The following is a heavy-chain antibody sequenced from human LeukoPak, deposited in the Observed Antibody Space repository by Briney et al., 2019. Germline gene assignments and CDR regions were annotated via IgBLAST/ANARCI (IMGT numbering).Heavy chain of an antibody. D-gene: IGHD2-2*01. CDR1: GGTFSSYA. V-gene: IGHV1-69*04. J-gene: IGHJ4*02. CDR2: IIPNLGIA. CDR3: AKHCSSTSCSGRKDY. Sequence: SVKVSCKASGGTFSSYAISWVRQAPGQGLEWMGRIIPNLGIANYAQKFQGRVTITADKSTSTAYMELSSLRSEDTAVYYCAKHCSSTSCSGRKDYWGQGTLVTVSS.